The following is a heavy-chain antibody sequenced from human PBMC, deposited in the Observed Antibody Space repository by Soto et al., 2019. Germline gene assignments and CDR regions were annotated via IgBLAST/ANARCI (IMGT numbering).Heavy chain of an antibody. CDR3: TTEPRTHNNFSPGYPLDYYYYGMDV. J-gene: IGHJ6*02. CDR2: IKSKTDGGTT. D-gene: IGHD3-3*01. V-gene: IGHV3-15*01. Sequence: GGSLRLSCAASGFTFSNAWMSWVRQAAGKGREWVGRIKSKTDGGTTDYAAPVKGRFTISRDDSKNTLYLQMNSLKTEDTAVYYCTTEPRTHNNFSPGYPLDYYYYGMDVWGQGTTVTVSS. CDR1: GFTFSNAW.